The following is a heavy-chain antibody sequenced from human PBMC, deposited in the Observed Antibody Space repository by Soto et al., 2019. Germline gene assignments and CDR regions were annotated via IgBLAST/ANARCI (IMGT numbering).Heavy chain of an antibody. CDR2: INHSGST. J-gene: IGHJ6*03. V-gene: IGHV4-34*01. CDR1: GGSFSGYY. D-gene: IGHD3-9*01. CDR3: ARKSSYYDIWTGPEAYYYYYVDV. Sequence: SETLSLTCAVYGGSFSGYYWSWIRQPPGKGLEWIGEINHSGSTNYNPSLKSRVTISVDTSKNQFSLKLSSVTAADTAVYYCARKSSYYDIWTGPEAYYYYYVDVWGKGTTVTVSS.